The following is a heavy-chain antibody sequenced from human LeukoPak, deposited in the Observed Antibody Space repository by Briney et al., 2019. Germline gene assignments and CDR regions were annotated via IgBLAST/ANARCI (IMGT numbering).Heavy chain of an antibody. CDR2: ISGSGGST. Sequence: GGSLRFSCAASGFTFSSYAMSWVRQAPGKGLEWVSAISGSGGSTYYADSVKGRFTISRDNSKNTLYLQMNSLRAEDTAVYYCAKVLYDFWSGYSVFDAFDIWGQGTMVTVSS. CDR3: AKVLYDFWSGYSVFDAFDI. CDR1: GFTFSSYA. D-gene: IGHD3-3*01. J-gene: IGHJ3*02. V-gene: IGHV3-23*01.